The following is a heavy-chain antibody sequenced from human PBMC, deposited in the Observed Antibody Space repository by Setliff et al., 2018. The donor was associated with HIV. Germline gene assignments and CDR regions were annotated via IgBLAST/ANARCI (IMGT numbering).Heavy chain of an antibody. J-gene: IGHJ4*02. CDR2: IYFSGST. CDR3: VGGLRSRSQGHFDY. CDR1: GVSISSSSYF. Sequence: SETLSLTCAVSGVSISSSSYFWGWIRRPPGMGLDWIGSIYFSGSTYYNPSLESRVTISMDTSKNQFSLRLSSVTAADTAVYYCVGGLRSRSQGHFDYWGQGTLVTVSS. V-gene: IGHV4-39*07. D-gene: IGHD5-12*01.